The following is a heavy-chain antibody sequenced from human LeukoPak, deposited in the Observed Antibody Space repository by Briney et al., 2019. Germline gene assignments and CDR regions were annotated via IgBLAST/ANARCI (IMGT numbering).Heavy chain of an antibody. J-gene: IGHJ4*02. CDR1: GGSISSSSYY. CDR2: IYYSGST. D-gene: IGHD1-26*01. Sequence: SETLSLTCTVSGGSISSSSYYWGWIRQPPGKGLEWIGSIYYSGSTYYNPSLKSRVTISVDTSKNQFPLKLSSVTAADTAVYYCASPISIVGATITDYWGQGTLVTVSS. CDR3: ASPISIVGATITDY. V-gene: IGHV4-39*01.